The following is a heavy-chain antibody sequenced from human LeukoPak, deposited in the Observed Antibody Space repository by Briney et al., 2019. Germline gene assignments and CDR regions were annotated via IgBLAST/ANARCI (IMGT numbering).Heavy chain of an antibody. CDR2: IYYRST. J-gene: IGHJ4*02. CDR1: GGSISSYY. Sequence: SETLSLTCTVSGGSISSYYWSWIRQPPGKGLEWIGYIYYRSTNYNPSLKSRVTISIDTSKNQFSLNLNSINAADTAVYYCARGLGGSYYFDHWGQGTLVTVSS. V-gene: IGHV4-59*12. CDR3: ARGLGGSYYFDH. D-gene: IGHD1-26*01.